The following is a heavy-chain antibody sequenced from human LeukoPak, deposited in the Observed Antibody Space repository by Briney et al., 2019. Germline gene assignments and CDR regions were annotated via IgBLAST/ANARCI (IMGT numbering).Heavy chain of an antibody. CDR2: VSGSGGST. V-gene: IGHV3-23*01. CDR1: GFTFSSYG. D-gene: IGHD3-3*01. Sequence: GGSLRLSCAASGFTFSSYGMSWVRQAPGKGLEWVSAVSGSGGSTYYADSVKGRFTISRDNSKNTLYLQMNSLRAEDTAVYYCARVTRTITIFGVVTEQYYFDYWGQGTLVTVSS. CDR3: ARVTRTITIFGVVTEQYYFDY. J-gene: IGHJ4*02.